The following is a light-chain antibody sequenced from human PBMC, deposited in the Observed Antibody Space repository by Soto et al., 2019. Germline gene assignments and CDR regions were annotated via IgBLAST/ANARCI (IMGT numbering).Light chain of an antibody. J-gene: IGKJ2*01. V-gene: IGKV3-15*01. Sequence: EIVMTQSPATLSVSPGERAIVSFRASQSIRDSLAWYQQTPGRAPRLLIYGASIRATGVPARFSGSGSGTEFTLTISSLQSEDFAVYYCQQYDYWLPYTFRQGTKVEI. CDR3: QQYDYWLPYT. CDR2: GAS. CDR1: QSIRDS.